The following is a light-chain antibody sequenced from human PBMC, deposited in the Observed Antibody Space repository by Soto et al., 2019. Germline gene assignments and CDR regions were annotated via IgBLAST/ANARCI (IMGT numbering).Light chain of an antibody. J-gene: IGLJ1*01. CDR1: SSDVGGYNY. CDR2: DVS. V-gene: IGLV2-14*03. CDR3: SSYTSTRTLYV. Sequence: QSALTQPASVSGSPGQSISISGTGTSSDVGGYNYVSWYQQLPGKVPKLIIYDVSNRPSGVSDRFSGSKSGNAASLTISGLQAEDEADYYCSSYTSTRTLYVFGTGTKLTVL.